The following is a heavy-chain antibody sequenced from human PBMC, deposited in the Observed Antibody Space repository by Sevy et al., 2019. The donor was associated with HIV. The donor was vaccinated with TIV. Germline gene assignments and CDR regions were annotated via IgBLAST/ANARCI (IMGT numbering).Heavy chain of an antibody. Sequence: GGSLRLSCVASGFIFSNYDMHWVRQAPGKGLEYVSAISSNGGSTYYANSVKGRFTISRDNSKNTLYLQMGSLRAEDMAVYNCGRGLSTIPGRWFAPWAREPWSPSPQ. CDR2: ISSNGGST. J-gene: IGHJ5*02. CDR1: GFIFSNYD. V-gene: IGHV3-64*01. D-gene: IGHD2-2*02. CDR3: GRGLSTIPGRWFAP.